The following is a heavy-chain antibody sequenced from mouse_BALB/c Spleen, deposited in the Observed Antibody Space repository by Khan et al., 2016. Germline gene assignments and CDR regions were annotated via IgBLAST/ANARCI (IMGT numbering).Heavy chain of an antibody. J-gene: IGHJ3*01. Sequence: EVELVESGGGLVKPGGSLKLSCAASGFTFSTYTMSWVRQTPEKRLEWVAAISSGGSYIYYPDSVKGRFTISRDNAKNTLYLQISSLKSEDTAMYYCTRDRGSGYGISLFAYWGQGTLVTVSA. CDR3: TRDRGSGYGISLFAY. V-gene: IGHV5-6-4*01. CDR2: ISSGGSYI. CDR1: GFTFSTYT. D-gene: IGHD1-2*01.